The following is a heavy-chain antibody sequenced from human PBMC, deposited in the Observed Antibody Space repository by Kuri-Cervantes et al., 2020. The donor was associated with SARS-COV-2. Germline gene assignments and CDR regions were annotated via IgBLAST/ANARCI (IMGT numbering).Heavy chain of an antibody. CDR1: GFTFSIYA. Sequence: LSLTCAASGFTFSIYAMNWVRQAPGKGLEWVSAISSNGGSTYYADSVKGRFTISRDNSKNTLYLQMSSLRAEDTAVYYCVKVSEEYGSGSYLGAFDIWGQGTMVTVSS. CDR3: VKVSEEYGSGSYLGAFDI. D-gene: IGHD3-10*01. V-gene: IGHV3-64D*06. J-gene: IGHJ3*02. CDR2: ISSNGGST.